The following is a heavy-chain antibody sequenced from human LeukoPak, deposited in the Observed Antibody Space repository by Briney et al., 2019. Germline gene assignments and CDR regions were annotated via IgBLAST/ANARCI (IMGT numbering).Heavy chain of an antibody. J-gene: IGHJ3*02. CDR3: ATQIAAAGLSLGGDAFDI. D-gene: IGHD6-13*01. CDR1: GGSISSSSYY. CDR2: IYYSGST. Sequence: PSETLSLTCTVSGGSISSSSYYWGWIRQPPGKGLEWIGSIYYSGSTYYNPSLKSRVTISVDTSKNQFSLKLSPVTAADTAVYYCATQIAAAGLSLGGDAFDIWGQGTMVTVSS. V-gene: IGHV4-39*01.